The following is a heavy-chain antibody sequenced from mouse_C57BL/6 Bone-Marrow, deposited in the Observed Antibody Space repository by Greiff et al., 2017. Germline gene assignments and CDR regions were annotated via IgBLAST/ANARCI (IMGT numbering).Heavy chain of an antibody. CDR1: GYTFTGYW. CDR3: ARGPYGSSPYWYFDV. Sequence: VQLQESGAELMKPGASVKLSCKATGYTFTGYWIEWVKQRPGHGLEWIGELLPGSGSTNYNEKFKGKATFTADQSSNTAYMQLSRLTTEDSAIYYCARGPYGSSPYWYFDVWGTGTTVTVSS. D-gene: IGHD1-1*01. J-gene: IGHJ1*03. V-gene: IGHV1-9*01. CDR2: LLPGSGST.